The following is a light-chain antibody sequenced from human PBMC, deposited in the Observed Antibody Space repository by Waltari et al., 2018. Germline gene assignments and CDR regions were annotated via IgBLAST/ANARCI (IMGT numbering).Light chain of an antibody. CDR3: QERSNWPGGS. J-gene: IGKJ4*01. V-gene: IGKV3-11*01. CDR2: DAS. CDR1: QSVSTY. Sequence: EIVLTQSPASLSLSPGESASLSCRASQSVSTYLAWYQQKPGQAPRLLSYDASTRATGIPARFVGSGSGTDFTLTITRLEPEDFAVYYCQERSNWPGGSFGGGTKVETK.